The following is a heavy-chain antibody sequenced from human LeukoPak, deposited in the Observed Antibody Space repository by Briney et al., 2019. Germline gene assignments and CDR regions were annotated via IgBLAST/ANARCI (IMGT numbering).Heavy chain of an antibody. V-gene: IGHV4-59*12. J-gene: IGHJ4*02. D-gene: IGHD3-22*01. CDR3: ARDGTDSSGYYFGY. Sequence: SETLSLTCTVSGGSIRSYYWSWIRQPPGKGLEWIGYIYYSGDTHYNPSLESRVTISVDTSKNQSSLELTSVTAADTAVYYCARDGTDSSGYYFGYWGQGTLVTVSP. CDR1: GGSIRSYY. CDR2: IYYSGDT.